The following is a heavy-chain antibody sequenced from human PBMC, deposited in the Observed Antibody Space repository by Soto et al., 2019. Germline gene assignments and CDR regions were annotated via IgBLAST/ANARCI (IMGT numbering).Heavy chain of an antibody. D-gene: IGHD1-1*01. Sequence: QVQLVESGGGVVQPGRSLRLSCAASGFTFSSYGMHWVRQAPGKGLEWVAVISYDGSNKYYADSVKGRFTISRDNSKNTLYLQMNSLRAEDTAVYYCAKVRRTPWNHYYGMDVWGQGTTVTVSS. CDR1: GFTFSSYG. J-gene: IGHJ6*02. V-gene: IGHV3-30*18. CDR2: ISYDGSNK. CDR3: AKVRRTPWNHYYGMDV.